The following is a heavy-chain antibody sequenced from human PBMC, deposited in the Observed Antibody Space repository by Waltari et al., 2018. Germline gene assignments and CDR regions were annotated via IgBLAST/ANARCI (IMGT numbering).Heavy chain of an antibody. V-gene: IGHV3-23*04. Sequence: EVQLVESGGVVVQPGGSLRLSCAASGFTFDDYAMHWVRQAPGKGLEWVSGINGYGDKTYYADSVKGRFTLSRDNSKNTLTLQMNNLRGEDTAIYYCAKAHFYDTSGYIEHWGQGTLVTVSS. J-gene: IGHJ5*02. CDR1: GFTFDDYA. D-gene: IGHD3-22*01. CDR2: INGYGDKT. CDR3: AKAHFYDTSGYIEH.